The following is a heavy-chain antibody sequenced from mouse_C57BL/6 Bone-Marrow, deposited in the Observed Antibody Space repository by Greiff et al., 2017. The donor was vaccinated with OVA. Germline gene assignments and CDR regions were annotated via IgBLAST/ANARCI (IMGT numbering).Heavy chain of an antibody. CDR1: GYTFTSYW. D-gene: IGHD2-10*01. Sequence: QVQLQQPGAELVMPGASVKLSCKASGYTFTSYWMHWVKQRPGQGLEWIGEIDPSDSYTTYNQKFTGKSTLTVDKSSSTAYMQLSSLTSEDSAVYCCARTLPYDAMDYWGQGTSVTVSS. CDR2: IDPSDSYT. J-gene: IGHJ4*01. V-gene: IGHV1-69*01. CDR3: ARTLPYDAMDY.